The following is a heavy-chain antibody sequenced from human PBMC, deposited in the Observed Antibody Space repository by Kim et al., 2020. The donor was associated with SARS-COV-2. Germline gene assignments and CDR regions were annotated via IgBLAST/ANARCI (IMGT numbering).Heavy chain of an antibody. Sequence: VKGRLTISRDNSKNTLYLQMNSLRAEDTAVYYCAKDRKWLVRNYYYGMDVWGQGTTVTVSS. D-gene: IGHD6-19*01. V-gene: IGHV3-30*02. J-gene: IGHJ6*02. CDR3: AKDRKWLVRNYYYGMDV.